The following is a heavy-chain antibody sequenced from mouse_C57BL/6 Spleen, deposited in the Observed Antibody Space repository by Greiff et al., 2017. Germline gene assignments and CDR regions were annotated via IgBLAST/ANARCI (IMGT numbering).Heavy chain of an antibody. CDR1: GFTFSSYA. D-gene: IGHD3-2*02. Sequence: EVKLVESGEGLVKPGGSLKLSCAASGFTFSSYAMSWVRQTPEKRLEWVAYISSGGDYIYYAATVKGRFTISRDNARNTLYLQMSSLKSEDTAMYYCTRDGTAQAPFAYWGQGTLVTVSA. CDR3: TRDGTAQAPFAY. V-gene: IGHV5-9-1*02. J-gene: IGHJ3*01. CDR2: ISSGGDYI.